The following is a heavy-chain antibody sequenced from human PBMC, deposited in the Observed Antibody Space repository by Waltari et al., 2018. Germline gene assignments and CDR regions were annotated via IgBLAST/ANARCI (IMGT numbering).Heavy chain of an antibody. CDR1: GGSFSGYY. V-gene: IGHV4-34*01. Sequence: QVQLQQWGAGLLKPSETLSLTCAVYGGSFSGYYWSWIRQPPGKGLEWIGESNHSGSTNYNPARKSRVTISVDTSKNQFSLKLSSVTAADTAVYYCASPYYDFWSGYYQHYGMDVWGQGTTVTVSS. CDR2: SNHSGST. D-gene: IGHD3-3*01. J-gene: IGHJ6*02. CDR3: ASPYYDFWSGYYQHYGMDV.